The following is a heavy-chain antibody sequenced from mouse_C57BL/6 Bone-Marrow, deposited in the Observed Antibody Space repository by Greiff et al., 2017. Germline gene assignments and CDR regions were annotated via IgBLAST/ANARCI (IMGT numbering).Heavy chain of an antibody. J-gene: IGHJ4*01. CDR2: INPNNGGT. V-gene: IGHV1-26*01. CDR1: GYTFTDYY. CDR3: ASQGGAMDY. D-gene: IGHD3-2*02. Sequence: EVQLQQSGPELVKPGASVKISCKASGYTFTDYYMNWVKQSHGNSLEWIGDINPNNGGTSYNQKFKGKATLTVDTSSSTAYMELRSLPSEDSAVXYCASQGGAMDYWGQGTSVTVSS.